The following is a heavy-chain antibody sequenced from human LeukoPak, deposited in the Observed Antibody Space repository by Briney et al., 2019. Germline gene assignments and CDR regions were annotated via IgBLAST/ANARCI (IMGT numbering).Heavy chain of an antibody. CDR2: VFISGST. CDR1: GDSISCCY. CDR3: VRQGYNYGAFNA. Sequence: SETLSLTCAVSGDSISCCYWTWIRQSAEKGLGWIGRVFISGSTNYNPSLQGRVTMSVDRSRSQFSLRLSSVTAADTAVYYCVRQGYNYGAFNAWGQGTLVTVSS. V-gene: IGHV4-4*07. J-gene: IGHJ4*02. D-gene: IGHD5-18*01.